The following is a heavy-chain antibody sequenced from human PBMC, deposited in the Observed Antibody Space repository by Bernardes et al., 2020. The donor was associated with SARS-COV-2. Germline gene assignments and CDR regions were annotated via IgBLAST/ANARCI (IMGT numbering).Heavy chain of an antibody. CDR3: AKDPGYYYDSSGYYPPYYDYGMDV. J-gene: IGHJ6*02. D-gene: IGHD3-22*01. CDR2: ISYDGSNK. Sequence: GGSLRLSCAASGFTFSSYGMHWVRQAPGKGLEWVAVISYDGSNKYYADSVKGRFTISRDNSKNTLYLQMNSLRAEDTAVYYCAKDPGYYYDSSGYYPPYYDYGMDVRGQGNTVTVSS. V-gene: IGHV3-30*18. CDR1: GFTFSSYG.